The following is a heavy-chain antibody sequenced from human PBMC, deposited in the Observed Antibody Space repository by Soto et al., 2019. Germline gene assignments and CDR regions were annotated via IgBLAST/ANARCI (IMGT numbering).Heavy chain of an antibody. J-gene: IGHJ3*02. D-gene: IGHD3-22*01. Sequence: GGSLRLSCAASGFTFSSYGMHWVRQAPGKGLEWVAVIWYDGSNKYYADSVKGRFTISRDNSKNTLYLQMNSLRAEDTAVYYCARDPARGGYDAFDIWGQGTMVTVSS. CDR2: IWYDGSNK. CDR1: GFTFSSYG. CDR3: ARDPARGGYDAFDI. V-gene: IGHV3-33*01.